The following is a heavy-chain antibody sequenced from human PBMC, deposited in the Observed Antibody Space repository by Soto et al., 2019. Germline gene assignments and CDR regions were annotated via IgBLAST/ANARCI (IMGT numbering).Heavy chain of an antibody. D-gene: IGHD3-3*01. J-gene: IGHJ3*02. CDR3: ARPRITIFGVVPDQDAFDI. Sequence: LGESLKISCKGSGYSFTSYWIGRVRQMPGKGLEWMGIIYPGDSDTRYSPSFQGQVTISADKSISTAYLQWSSLKASDTAMYYCARPRITIFGVVPDQDAFDIWGQGTMVTVSS. CDR2: IYPGDSDT. CDR1: GYSFTSYW. V-gene: IGHV5-51*01.